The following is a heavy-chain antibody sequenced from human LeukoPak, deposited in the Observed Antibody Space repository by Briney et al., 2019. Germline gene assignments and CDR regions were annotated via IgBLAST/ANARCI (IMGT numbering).Heavy chain of an antibody. V-gene: IGHV3-30*04. CDR1: GFILNSYV. J-gene: IGHJ4*02. CDR3: ARGGYYYGAGYFDY. Sequence: GALRLSCEVSGFILNSYVMHWVRQAPGKGLEWVALRSHDGSEKYYADSVKGRFIISRDNSKNTLFLQMNSLRAEDTAVYYCARGGYYYGAGYFDYWGQGTLVTVSS. D-gene: IGHD3-10*01. CDR2: RSHDGSEK.